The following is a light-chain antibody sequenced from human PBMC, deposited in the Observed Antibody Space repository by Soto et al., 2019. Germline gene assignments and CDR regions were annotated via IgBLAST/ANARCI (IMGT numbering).Light chain of an antibody. CDR1: QSVSSNY. CDR2: GAS. J-gene: IGKJ1*01. CDR3: QQYGSSPRT. V-gene: IGKV3-20*01. Sequence: ESVLTQSPGTLSLSPGERATLSCRASQSVSSNYLAWYQQKPGQAPRLLIYGASTRATGIPVRFSGSGSGTDFTLTISRLEPEDFAVYYCQQYGSSPRTFGQGTKVEIK.